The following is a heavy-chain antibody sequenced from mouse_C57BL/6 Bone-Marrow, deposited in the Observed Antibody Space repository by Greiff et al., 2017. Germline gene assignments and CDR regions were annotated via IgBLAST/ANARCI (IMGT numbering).Heavy chain of an antibody. CDR3: ARGGWFPDY. V-gene: IGHV1-55*01. Sequence: QVQLQQPGAELVKPGASVKMSCKASGYTFTSYWITWVKQRPGQGLEWIGVINPGSGGTNYNEKFKGKATLTADKSSSTAYMQLSSLTSEDSAVYFCARGGWFPDYWGQGTTLTVSS. J-gene: IGHJ2*01. CDR2: INPGSGGT. D-gene: IGHD2-3*01. CDR1: GYTFTSYW.